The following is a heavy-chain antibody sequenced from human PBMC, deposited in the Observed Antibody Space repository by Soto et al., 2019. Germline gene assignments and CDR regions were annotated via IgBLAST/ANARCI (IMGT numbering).Heavy chain of an antibody. CDR3: VRAFHTYYFDS. CDR1: GFTFSTYG. V-gene: IGHV3-33*01. J-gene: IGHJ4*02. CDR2: IWGDGSNK. Sequence: QVQLVESGGSVVQPGRSLRLSCAVSGFTFSTYGMHWVRQAPGKGLEWVAVIWGDGSNKYHADSVKGRFTISRDNTKNILYLEMNSLRAEYTAVYYCVRAFHTYYFDSWGQGTLVTVSS.